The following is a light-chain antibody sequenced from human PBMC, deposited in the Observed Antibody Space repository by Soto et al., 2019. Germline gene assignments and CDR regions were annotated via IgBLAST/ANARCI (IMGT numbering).Light chain of an antibody. CDR1: HSLLYSSNKKTY. J-gene: IGKJ4*01. Sequence: DIVMTQSPDSLAVSLGERATINFKSSHSLLYSSNKKTYLAWYQQKPGQPPKLLVYWASTRESGVPDRFSGSGSGTDFTLTINSLQAADVAVYYCQQYYSTPLTFGGGTKVDIK. CDR3: QQYYSTPLT. V-gene: IGKV4-1*01. CDR2: WAS.